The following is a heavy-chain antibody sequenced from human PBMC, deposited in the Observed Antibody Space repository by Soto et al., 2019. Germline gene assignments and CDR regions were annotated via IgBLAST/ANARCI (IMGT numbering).Heavy chain of an antibody. J-gene: IGHJ6*02. CDR1: GYTLTELS. Sequence: ASVKVSCKVSGYTLTELSMHWVRQAPGKGLEWMGGFDPEDGETIYAQKFQGRVTMTEDTSTDTAYMELSSLRSEDTAVYYCATGVRSGYDFSSALDVWGQGTTVTV. D-gene: IGHD5-12*01. CDR3: ATGVRSGYDFSSALDV. V-gene: IGHV1-24*01. CDR2: FDPEDGET.